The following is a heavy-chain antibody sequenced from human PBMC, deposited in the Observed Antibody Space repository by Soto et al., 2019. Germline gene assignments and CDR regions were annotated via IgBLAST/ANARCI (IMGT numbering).Heavy chain of an antibody. J-gene: IGHJ3*02. CDR3: ARDRWYCSGGSCYRDAFDI. CDR1: GFTFSSYW. V-gene: IGHV3-74*01. Sequence: GGSLRLSSAASGFTFSSYWMHWVRQAPGKGLVWVSRINSDGSSTSYADSVKGRFTISRDNAKNTLYLQMNSLRAEDTAVYYCARDRWYCSGGSCYRDAFDIWGQGTMVTVSS. CDR2: INSDGSST. D-gene: IGHD2-15*01.